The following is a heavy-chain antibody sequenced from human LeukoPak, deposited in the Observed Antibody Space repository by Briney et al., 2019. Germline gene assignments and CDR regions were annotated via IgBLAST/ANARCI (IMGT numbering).Heavy chain of an antibody. J-gene: IGHJ4*02. D-gene: IGHD6-6*01. CDR1: GFAFSVYA. CDR3: AKGGGSVAAHYFDY. Sequence: QPGGSLRLSCAASGFAFSVYAMSWVRQAPGTGLEWVSTTSGSGDITYYADSVKGRFTISRDNSRNTLYLQMNSLRAEDTAVYYCAKGGGSVAAHYFDYWGQGTLVTVTS. V-gene: IGHV3-23*01. CDR2: TSGSGDIT.